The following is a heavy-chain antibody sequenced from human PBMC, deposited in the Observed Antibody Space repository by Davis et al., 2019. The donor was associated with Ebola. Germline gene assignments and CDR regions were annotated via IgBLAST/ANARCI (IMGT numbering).Heavy chain of an antibody. CDR2: IYYSGST. D-gene: IGHD6-19*01. Sequence: PETLSLTCTVSGGSVSSGSYYWSWIRQPPGKGLEWIGYIYYSGSTNYNPSLKSRVTISVDTSKNQFSLKLSSVTAADTAVYYCASVAYSSGWGAIDYWGQGTLVTVSS. J-gene: IGHJ4*02. CDR1: GGSVSSGSYY. V-gene: IGHV4-61*01. CDR3: ASVAYSSGWGAIDY.